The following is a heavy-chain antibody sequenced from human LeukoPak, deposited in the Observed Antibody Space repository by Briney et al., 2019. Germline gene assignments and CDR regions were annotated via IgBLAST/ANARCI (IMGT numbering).Heavy chain of an antibody. V-gene: IGHV3-74*01. CDR1: GFTFSSYW. CDR2: INSDGSST. D-gene: IGHD5-18*01. J-gene: IGHJ4*02. CDR3: ARGGGYSYDRTHY. Sequence: GGSLRLSCAASGFTFSSYWMHWVRQAPGKGLVWVSRINSDGSSTSYADSVKGRFTISRDKAKNTLYLQMNSLRAEDTAVYYCARGGGYSYDRTHYWGQGTLVTVSS.